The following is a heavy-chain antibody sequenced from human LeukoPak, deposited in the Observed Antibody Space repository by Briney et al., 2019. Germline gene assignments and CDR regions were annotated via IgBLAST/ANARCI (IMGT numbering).Heavy chain of an antibody. Sequence: GGSLRLSCAASGFTFSSYAMSWVRQAPGKGLEWVSAISGSGGSTYYADSVKGRFTISRDNSKNTLYLQMNSLRAEDTAVYYCARADFGVVIIPNDYWGQGTLVTVSS. J-gene: IGHJ4*02. CDR3: ARADFGVVIIPNDY. V-gene: IGHV3-23*01. CDR1: GFTFSSYA. CDR2: ISGSGGST. D-gene: IGHD3-3*01.